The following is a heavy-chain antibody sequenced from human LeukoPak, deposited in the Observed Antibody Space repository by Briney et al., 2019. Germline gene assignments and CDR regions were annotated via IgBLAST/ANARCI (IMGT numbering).Heavy chain of an antibody. CDR3: AKSRITIFGVDWFDP. Sequence: GGSLRLSCAASGFIFSSYAMTWVRQTPGKGLEWISGISGSGTSTYYADSVKGRFTISRDNSKNTLYLQMNSLRAEDTAVYYCAKSRITIFGVDWFDPWGQGTLVTVSS. CDR1: GFIFSSYA. V-gene: IGHV3-23*01. CDR2: ISGSGTST. J-gene: IGHJ5*02. D-gene: IGHD3-3*01.